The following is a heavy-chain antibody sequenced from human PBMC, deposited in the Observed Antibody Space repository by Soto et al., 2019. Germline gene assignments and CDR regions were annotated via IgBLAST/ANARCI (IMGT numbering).Heavy chain of an antibody. J-gene: IGHJ6*02. D-gene: IGHD6-13*01. Sequence: GGSLRLSCAASGFTFSSYAMSWVRQAPGKGLEWVSTITGSGGNTYYADSVKGRFTISRDNSKKTLYLQMNSQRAEDTAVYYCGKGRGAAAGIGYYGLDVWGQGTTVTVPS. V-gene: IGHV3-23*01. CDR3: GKGRGAAAGIGYYGLDV. CDR1: GFTFSSYA. CDR2: ITGSGGNT.